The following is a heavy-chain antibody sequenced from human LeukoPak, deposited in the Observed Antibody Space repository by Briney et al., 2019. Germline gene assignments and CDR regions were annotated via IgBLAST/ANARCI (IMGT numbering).Heavy chain of an antibody. D-gene: IGHD3-22*01. J-gene: IGHJ4*02. CDR2: LNPNTGNT. V-gene: IGHV1-8*01. CDR1: GYTFTSVD. CDR3: ARGFGDDSSSFNF. Sequence: ASVKVSCKASGYTFTSVDINWLRQATGQGLEWMGWLNPNTGNTGYAQKFRGRITLTGHTSISTAYMELRSLTSEDTAVYYCARGFGDDSSSFNFWGQGTLVTVSS.